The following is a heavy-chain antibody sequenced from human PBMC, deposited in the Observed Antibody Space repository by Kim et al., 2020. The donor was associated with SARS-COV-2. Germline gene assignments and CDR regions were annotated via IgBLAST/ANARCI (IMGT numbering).Heavy chain of an antibody. J-gene: IGHJ4*02. Sequence: PSFPGHVTISDDKSISTAYLQWSSLKASDTAMYYCARHVGGWYDFDYWGQGTLVTVSS. CDR3: ARHVGGWYDFDY. V-gene: IGHV5-10-1*01. D-gene: IGHD6-19*01.